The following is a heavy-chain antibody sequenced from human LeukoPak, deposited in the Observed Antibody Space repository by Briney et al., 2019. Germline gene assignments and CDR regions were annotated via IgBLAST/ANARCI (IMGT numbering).Heavy chain of an antibody. CDR2: TSAYNGNT. J-gene: IGHJ4*02. Sequence: GASETLSFTASGYTFTIYGNSWVRQAQGQGREGMGWTSAYNGNTNYAQKLQGRVTMTTDTSTSTAYMELRSLRSDDTAVYYCARGELSSSWYPLGDYWGQGTLVTVSS. CDR1: GYTFTIYG. V-gene: IGHV1-18*01. D-gene: IGHD6-13*01. CDR3: ARGELSSSWYPLGDY.